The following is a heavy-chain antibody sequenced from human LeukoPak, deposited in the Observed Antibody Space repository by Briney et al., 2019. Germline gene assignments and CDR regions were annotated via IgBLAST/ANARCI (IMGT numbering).Heavy chain of an antibody. J-gene: IGHJ5*02. CDR3: AKSLYGSGSYYNWFDP. D-gene: IGHD3-10*01. Sequence: SETLSLTCRVSGASINSGSNYWGWIRQPPGKTLEWIGSIYSSGSTYYNPSLKSRVIIMIDTPKNHFSLKLSSVTAADTAVYYCAKSLYGSGSYYNWFDPWGQGTLVTVSS. CDR1: GASINSGSNY. CDR2: IYSSGST. V-gene: IGHV4-39*01.